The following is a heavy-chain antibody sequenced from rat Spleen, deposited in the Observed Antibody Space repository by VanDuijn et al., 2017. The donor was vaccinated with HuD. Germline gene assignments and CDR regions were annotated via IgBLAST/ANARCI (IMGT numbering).Heavy chain of an antibody. CDR1: GFTFSNFP. CDR3: TTGLQ. V-gene: IGHV5-46*01. J-gene: IGHJ2*01. CDR2: VTSGGNNI. Sequence: EVQLVESDGGLVQPGRSLKLSCAASGFTFSNFPMAWVRQAPTKGLEWVATVTSGGNNIYYRDSVKGRFTGSRDNAKSTVYLQMNSLRSEDTATYYCTTGLQWGQGVMVTVSS. D-gene: IGHD1-1*01.